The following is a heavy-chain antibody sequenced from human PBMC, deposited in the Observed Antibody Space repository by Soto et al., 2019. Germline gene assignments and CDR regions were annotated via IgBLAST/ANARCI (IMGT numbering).Heavy chain of an antibody. J-gene: IGHJ5*02. V-gene: IGHV4-4*07. CDR3: ARGRARVPTVRGLILQFSYFDP. Sequence: EQLQESGPGLVKPSETLSLTCTVSGDSIRAHYWSWIRQAAGKGLEWIGRLHSSGSTDYNPSLKSRVTMSADTSRNQFSLKLASLTAADTAVYYCARGRARVPTVRGLILQFSYFDPWGQGTLVTVSS. CDR2: LHSSGST. D-gene: IGHD3-10*01. CDR1: GDSIRAHY.